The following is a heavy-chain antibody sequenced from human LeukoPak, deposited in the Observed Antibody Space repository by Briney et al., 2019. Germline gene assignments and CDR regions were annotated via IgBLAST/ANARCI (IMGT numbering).Heavy chain of an antibody. Sequence: PGGSLRLSCAASGFTVSSNYMSWVRQPPGKGPEWVSVIYGGGDTYYADSVKGRFTISRHNSENTLYLQMNSLRVEDTAVYYCARGGLGAAGTGFFDYWGQGTLVTVSS. J-gene: IGHJ4*02. CDR3: ARGGLGAAGTGFFDY. CDR1: GFTVSSNY. V-gene: IGHV3-53*04. CDR2: IYGGGDT. D-gene: IGHD6-13*01.